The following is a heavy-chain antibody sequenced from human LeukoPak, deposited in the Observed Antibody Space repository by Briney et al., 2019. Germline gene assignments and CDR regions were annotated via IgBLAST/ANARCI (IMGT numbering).Heavy chain of an antibody. J-gene: IGHJ4*02. CDR3: ARDGYSSGWPFDY. V-gene: IGHV4-31*03. CDR2: IYYSGST. D-gene: IGHD6-19*01. Sequence: ASETLSLTCTVSGGSISSGGYYWSWIRQHPGKGLEWIGYIYYSGSTYYNPSLKSRVTISVDTSKNQFSLKLSSVTAADTAVYHCARDGYSSGWPFDYWGQGTLVAVSS. CDR1: GGSISSGGYY.